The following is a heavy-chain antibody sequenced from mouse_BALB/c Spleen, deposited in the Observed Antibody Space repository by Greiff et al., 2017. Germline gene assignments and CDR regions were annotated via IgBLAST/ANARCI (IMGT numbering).Heavy chain of an antibody. CDR3: ARRVYYGSSLYYYAMDY. J-gene: IGHJ4*01. Sequence: VKLMESGAELARPGASVKMSCKASGYTFTSYTMHWVKQRPGQGLEWIGYINPSSGYTNYNQKFKDKATLTADKSSSTAYMQLSSLTSEDSAVYYCARRVYYGSSLYYYAMDYWGQGTSVTVSS. CDR1: GYTFTSYT. V-gene: IGHV1-4*01. CDR2: INPSSGYT. D-gene: IGHD1-1*01.